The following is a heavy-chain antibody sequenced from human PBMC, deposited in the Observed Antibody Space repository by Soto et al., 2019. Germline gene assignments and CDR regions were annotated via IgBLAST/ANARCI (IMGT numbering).Heavy chain of an antibody. CDR2: IYYSGST. J-gene: IGHJ5*02. V-gene: IGHV4-59*01. CDR1: GGSISSYY. CDR3: ARDAKSYNWFDP. Sequence: SETLSLTCTVSGGSISSYYWSWIRQPPGKGLEWIGYIYYSGSTNYNPSLKSRVTISVDTSKNQFSLKLSSVTAADTAVYYCARDAKSYNWFDPWGQGTLVTVSS.